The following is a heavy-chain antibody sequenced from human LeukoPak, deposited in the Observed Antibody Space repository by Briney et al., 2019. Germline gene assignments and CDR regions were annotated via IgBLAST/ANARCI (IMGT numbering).Heavy chain of an antibody. V-gene: IGHV3-53*01. CDR2: TYTGGNS. CDR1: GFTVSSIH. Sequence: GGSLRLSCAASGFTVSSIHMVWVRQAPGKGLEWVSVTYTGGNSYYADSVKGRFIISRDISKNTLYLQMNSLRAEDSALYYCAREGIAAAGPLYYFDYWGQGTLVTVSS. CDR3: AREGIAAAGPLYYFDY. D-gene: IGHD6-13*01. J-gene: IGHJ4*02.